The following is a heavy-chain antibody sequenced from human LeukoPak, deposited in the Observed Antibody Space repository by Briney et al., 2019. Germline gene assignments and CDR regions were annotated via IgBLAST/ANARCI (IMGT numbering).Heavy chain of an antibody. D-gene: IGHD6-13*01. CDR1: GFIFSNYE. CDR2: INRGGGIA. V-gene: IGHV3-48*03. J-gene: IGHJ4*02. Sequence: GGSLRLSCAASGFIFSNYEMNWVRQAPGKGLEWVSYINRGGGIAYYVDSVRGRFTISRDNTKNALYLQMNSLRAEDTAVYYCARSGQHLFDFWGQGTLVTVSS. CDR3: ARSGQHLFDF.